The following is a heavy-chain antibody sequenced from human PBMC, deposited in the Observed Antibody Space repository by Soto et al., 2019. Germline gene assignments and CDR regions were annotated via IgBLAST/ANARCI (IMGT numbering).Heavy chain of an antibody. D-gene: IGHD6-13*01. V-gene: IGHV4-31*03. CDR3: ARGRGQQLAINWFDL. Sequence: PSETLSLTCTVSGGSISSGGYYWSWIRQHPGKGLEWIGYIYYSGSTYYNPSLKSRVTISVDTSKNQFSLKLSSVTAADTAVYYCARGRGQQLAINWFDLRGQGTRVTVSS. CDR1: GGSISSGGYY. CDR2: IYYSGST. J-gene: IGHJ5*02.